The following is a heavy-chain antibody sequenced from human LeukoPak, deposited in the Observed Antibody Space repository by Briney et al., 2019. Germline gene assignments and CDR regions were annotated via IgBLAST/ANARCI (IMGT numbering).Heavy chain of an antibody. CDR1: GYTFTSYY. J-gene: IGHJ6*03. Sequence: GASVKVSCKASGYTFTSYYMHWVRQAPGQGLEWMGIINPSGGSTSYAHKFQGRVTMTRDMSTSAVYMELSSLRSEDTAVYYCARGSSGYPFYYDYMDVWGQGALVTVSS. CDR3: ARGSSGYPFYYDYMDV. CDR2: INPSGGST. V-gene: IGHV1-46*01. D-gene: IGHD3-22*01.